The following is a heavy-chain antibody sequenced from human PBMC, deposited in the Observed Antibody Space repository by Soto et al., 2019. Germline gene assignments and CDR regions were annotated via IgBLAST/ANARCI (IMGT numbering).Heavy chain of an antibody. Sequence: QVQLVQSGAEVKKPGASVKVSCKASGYTFTSYYMHWVRQAPGQGLEWMGIINPSGGSTSYAQKFQGRVTMTRDTSTSTVYMELSSLRSQDTAVYYCARDAEWLGFDYWGQGTLVTVSS. J-gene: IGHJ4*02. CDR2: INPSGGST. D-gene: IGHD6-19*01. CDR1: GYTFTSYY. V-gene: IGHV1-46*03. CDR3: ARDAEWLGFDY.